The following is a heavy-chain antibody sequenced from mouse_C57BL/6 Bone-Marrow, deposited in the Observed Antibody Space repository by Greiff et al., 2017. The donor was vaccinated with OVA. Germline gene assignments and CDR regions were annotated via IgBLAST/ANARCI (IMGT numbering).Heavy chain of an antibody. D-gene: IGHD1-1*01. CDR3: ARKRDYYGSSYVGWFAY. J-gene: IGHJ3*01. CDR1: GFSLTSYG. Sequence: QVQLKQSGPGLVQPSQSLSITCTVSGFSLTSYGVHWVRQSPGKGLEWLGVIWSGGSTDYNAAFISRLSISKDNSKSHVFFKMNSLQADDTAIYYCARKRDYYGSSYVGWFAYWGQGTLVTVSA. V-gene: IGHV2-2*01. CDR2: IWSGGST.